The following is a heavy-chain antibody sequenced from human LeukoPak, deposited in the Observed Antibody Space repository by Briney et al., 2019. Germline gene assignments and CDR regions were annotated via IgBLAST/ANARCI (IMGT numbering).Heavy chain of an antibody. Sequence: GRSLRLSCAASGFDFEDYAIHWVRQVPGKGLEWVSGISWNSGAKAYADSVRGRFTISRDNAKNSLYLQMNSLRTEDTALYYCAKGRSPTDNRGGYFDYWGQGTLVTVSS. CDR1: GFDFEDYA. J-gene: IGHJ4*02. V-gene: IGHV3-9*01. CDR3: AKGRSPTDNRGGYFDY. CDR2: ISWNSGAK. D-gene: IGHD1-14*01.